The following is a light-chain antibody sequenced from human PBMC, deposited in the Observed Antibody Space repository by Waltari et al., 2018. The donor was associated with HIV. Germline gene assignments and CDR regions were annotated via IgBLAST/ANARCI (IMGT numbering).Light chain of an antibody. CDR3: QQYYSTPPT. Sequence: DIVMTQSPDSLALSLGERANIHCVSSQSSSYSSRNMDYLAWYQQKPGQSPKLLIYWASTRYSGVPDRFSGSGSGTDFTLTIDSLQSEDVAVYFCQQYYSTPPTFGRGTKVEIK. CDR1: QSSSYSSRNMDY. V-gene: IGKV4-1*01. CDR2: WAS. J-gene: IGKJ1*01.